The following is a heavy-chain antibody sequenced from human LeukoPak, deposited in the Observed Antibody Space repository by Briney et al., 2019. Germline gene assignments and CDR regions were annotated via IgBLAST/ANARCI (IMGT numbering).Heavy chain of an antibody. J-gene: IGHJ4*02. D-gene: IGHD1-26*01. CDR1: GGTFSSYA. CDR3: ATYLVGSAHGPDS. CDR2: IIPIFGTA. Sequence: ASVKVSCKASGGTFSSYAISWVRQAPGQGLEWMGGIIPIFGTANYAQKFQGRVTMTRNTSISTAYMELSSLRSEDTALYYCATYLVGSAHGPDSWGQGTLVAVSS. V-gene: IGHV1-69*05.